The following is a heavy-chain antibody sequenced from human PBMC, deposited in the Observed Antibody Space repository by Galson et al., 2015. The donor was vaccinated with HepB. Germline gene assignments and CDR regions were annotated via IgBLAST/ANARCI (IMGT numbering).Heavy chain of an antibody. J-gene: IGHJ4*02. Sequence: SLRLSCAASGFTFSSYAMSWVRQAPGKGLEWVSAISGSGGSTYYADSVKGRFAISRDNSKNTLYLQMNSLRAEDTAVYYCAKGDTVGLRSIDYWGQGTLATVSS. D-gene: IGHD4-17*01. CDR3: AKGDTVGLRSIDY. V-gene: IGHV3-23*01. CDR2: ISGSGGST. CDR1: GFTFSSYA.